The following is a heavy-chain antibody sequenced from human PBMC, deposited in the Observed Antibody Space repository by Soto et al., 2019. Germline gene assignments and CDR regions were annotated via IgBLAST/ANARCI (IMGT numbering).Heavy chain of an antibody. CDR2: IYPGDSDT. CDR3: ASIATGPDYYDSSRHYYSSAFDI. CDR1: GYSFTSYW. J-gene: IGHJ3*02. D-gene: IGHD3-22*01. V-gene: IGHV5-51*01. Sequence: PGESLKISCKGSGYSFTSYWIGWVRQMPGKGLEWMGIIYPGDSDTRYSPSFQGQVTISADKSISTAYLQWSSLKASDTAMYYCASIATGPDYYDSSRHYYSSAFDIWGQGTMLTVPS.